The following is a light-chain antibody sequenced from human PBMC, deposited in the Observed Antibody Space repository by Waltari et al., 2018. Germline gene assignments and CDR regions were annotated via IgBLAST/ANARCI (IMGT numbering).Light chain of an antibody. V-gene: IGLV2-11*01. CDR2: DVN. J-gene: IGLJ2*01. CDR1: SSDIGGYDF. CDR3: CSYAGADTSVV. Sequence: QSALTQPRPVSGSPGQSVTISCTGTSSDIGGYDFVSWYQQYPGKAPKLIIYDVNKRPPGVPDRCSGAKSGNTASLTISGLLNEDEADYYCCSYAGADTSVVFGGGTTLTVL.